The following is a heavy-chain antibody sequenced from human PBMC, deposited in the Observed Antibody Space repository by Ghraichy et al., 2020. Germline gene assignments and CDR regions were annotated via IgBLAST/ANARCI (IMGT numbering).Heavy chain of an antibody. CDR2: VYFNGST. CDR3: ARYRSGWYGVFDY. V-gene: IGHV4-59*01. D-gene: IGHD6-19*01. CDR1: GGSMSSSF. J-gene: IGHJ4*02. Sequence: SETLSLTCSVSGGSMSSSFWGWIRQPPGKGLEWIGYVYFNGSTKYSPSLKSRVTISVDTSKNQFSLKLSCVTAADTAVYFCARYRSGWYGVFDYWGQGALVTVSS.